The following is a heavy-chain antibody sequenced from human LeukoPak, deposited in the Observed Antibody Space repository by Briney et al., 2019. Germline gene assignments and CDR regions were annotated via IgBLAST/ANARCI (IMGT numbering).Heavy chain of an antibody. Sequence: PSETLSLTCTVSGGSISSYHWSWIRQPPGKGLEWIGYIYYSGSTNYNPSLKSRVTISVDTSKNQFSLKLSSVTAADTAVYYCAREVQVSGSFDYWGQGTLVTVSS. D-gene: IGHD1-26*01. J-gene: IGHJ4*02. CDR3: AREVQVSGSFDY. CDR1: GGSISSYH. CDR2: IYYSGST. V-gene: IGHV4-59*01.